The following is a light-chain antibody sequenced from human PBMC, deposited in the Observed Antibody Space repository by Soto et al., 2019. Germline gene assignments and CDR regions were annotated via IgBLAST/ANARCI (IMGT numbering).Light chain of an antibody. CDR3: QQRSNWPST. CDR2: DAS. V-gene: IGKV3-11*01. J-gene: IGKJ4*01. CDR1: QSVVNY. Sequence: EMVLTQSPATLSLSPGDRASLSCMTSQSVVNYLAWYQQKPGQAPRLLIYDASNRATAIPARFRGSGSGTDFTLTITCLEPEDFAVYSFQQRSNWPSTFGGGTKVEIK.